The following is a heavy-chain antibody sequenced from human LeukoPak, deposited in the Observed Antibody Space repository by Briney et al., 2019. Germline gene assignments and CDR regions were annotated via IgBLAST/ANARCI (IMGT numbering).Heavy chain of an antibody. CDR1: GGTFSSYA. Sequence: EASVRVSCKASGGTFSSYAISWVRQAPGQGLEWMGRIIPILGIANYAQKFQGRVTITADKSTSTAYMELSSLRSEDTAVYYCASDILTGYGPVGFDYWGQGTLVTVSS. V-gene: IGHV1-69*04. D-gene: IGHD3-9*01. CDR2: IIPILGIA. J-gene: IGHJ4*02. CDR3: ASDILTGYGPVGFDY.